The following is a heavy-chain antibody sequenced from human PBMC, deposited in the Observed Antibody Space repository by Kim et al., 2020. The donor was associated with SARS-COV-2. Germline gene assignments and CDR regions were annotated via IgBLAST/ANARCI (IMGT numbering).Heavy chain of an antibody. V-gene: IGHV4-34*01. CDR3: ARGRGVLLWFGEFNWFDP. CDR1: GGSFSGYY. D-gene: IGHD3-10*01. Sequence: SETLSLTCAVYGGSFSGYYWSWIRQPPGKGLEWIGEINHSGSTNYNPSLKSRVTISVDTSKNQFSLKLSSVTAADTAVYYCARGRGVLLWFGEFNWFDP. CDR2: INHSGST. J-gene: IGHJ5*02.